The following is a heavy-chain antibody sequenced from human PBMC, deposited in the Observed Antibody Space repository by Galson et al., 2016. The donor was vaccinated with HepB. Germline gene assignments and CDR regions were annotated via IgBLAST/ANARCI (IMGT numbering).Heavy chain of an antibody. D-gene: IGHD1-26*01. CDR1: GGSISFSY. CDR2: IYYSGST. J-gene: IGHJ3*02. V-gene: IGHV4-59*01. Sequence: SETLSLTCTVSGGSISFSYWSWIRQPPGKGLEWIGYIYYSGSTNYNPSLKSRVTISVDTSKNPFSLKLTSVTAADTAVYYCAREWGATEGELPGAALDIWGQGTMVTVSS. CDR3: AREWGATEGELPGAALDI.